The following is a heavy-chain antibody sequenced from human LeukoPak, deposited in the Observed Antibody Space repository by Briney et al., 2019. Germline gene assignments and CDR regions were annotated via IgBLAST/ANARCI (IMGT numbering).Heavy chain of an antibody. CDR1: GYTFTNYY. Sequence: ASVKVSCRASGYTFTNYYIHWVRQAPGQGLEWMGIINPGGGTTNYAQKFQGRVTMTRDTSTSTAYMELSSLRSEDTAVYYCARDDSSPFYDRYDYWGQGTLVTVSS. V-gene: IGHV1-46*01. D-gene: IGHD3-22*01. CDR3: ARDDSSPFYDRYDY. J-gene: IGHJ4*02. CDR2: INPGGGTT.